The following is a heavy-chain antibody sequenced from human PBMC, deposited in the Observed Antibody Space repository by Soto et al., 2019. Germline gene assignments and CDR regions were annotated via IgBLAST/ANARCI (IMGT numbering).Heavy chain of an antibody. J-gene: IGHJ5*02. V-gene: IGHV1-69*12. CDR1: GGTFSSYA. D-gene: IGHD2-2*01. CDR2: IIPIFGTA. Sequence: QVQLVQSGAEVKKPGSSVKVSCKASGGTFSSYAISWVRQAPGQGLEWMGGIIPIFGTANYAQKFQGRVXMXAXXSTSTAYMELSSLRSEDTAVYYCARERGSTRPFDPWGQGTLVTVSS. CDR3: ARERGSTRPFDP.